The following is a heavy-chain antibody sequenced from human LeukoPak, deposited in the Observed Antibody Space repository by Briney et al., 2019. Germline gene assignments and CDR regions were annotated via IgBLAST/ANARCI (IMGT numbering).Heavy chain of an antibody. CDR2: VNREGTTT. CDR1: GFTFNTYW. CDR3: ARDSDWILFDY. V-gene: IGHV3-74*01. Sequence: GGSLRLPCAASGFTFNTYWMHWVRHAPGKGLVWVARVNREGTTTVYADCVKGRFIISRDNSKNTLYLQMNNLRAEDTAVYYCARDSDWILFDYWGQGTPVTVSS. D-gene: IGHD2-2*03. J-gene: IGHJ4*02.